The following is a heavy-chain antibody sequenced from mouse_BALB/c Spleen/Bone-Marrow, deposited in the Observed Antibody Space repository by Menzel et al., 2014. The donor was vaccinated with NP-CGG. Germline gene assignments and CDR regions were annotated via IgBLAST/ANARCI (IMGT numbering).Heavy chain of an antibody. CDR3: ARDMGGLLFDY. CDR1: GFTFTDYY. D-gene: IGHD2-3*01. J-gene: IGHJ2*01. CDR2: IRNKSNGYTT. Sequence: EVMLVESGGGLVQPGGSLRLSCATSGFTFTDYYMSWVRQPPGKALEWLGSIRNKSNGYTTEYSASVKGRFTISRDNSQSILYLQMNTLRAEDSATYYCARDMGGLLFDYWGQGTTLTVSS. V-gene: IGHV7-3*02.